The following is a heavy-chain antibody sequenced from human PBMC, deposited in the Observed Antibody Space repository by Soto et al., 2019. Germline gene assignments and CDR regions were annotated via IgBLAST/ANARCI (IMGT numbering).Heavy chain of an antibody. CDR2: ISSSSSYI. Sequence: EVQLVESGGGLVKPGGSLRLSCAASGFTFSSYSMNWVRQAPGKGLEWVSSISSSSSYIYYADSVKGRFTISRDNAKNSLYLQMNSLRAEDTAVYYCARDNSSGWFYYYYYYGMDVWGQGTTVTVSS. J-gene: IGHJ6*02. CDR3: ARDNSSGWFYYYYYYGMDV. CDR1: GFTFSSYS. D-gene: IGHD6-19*01. V-gene: IGHV3-21*01.